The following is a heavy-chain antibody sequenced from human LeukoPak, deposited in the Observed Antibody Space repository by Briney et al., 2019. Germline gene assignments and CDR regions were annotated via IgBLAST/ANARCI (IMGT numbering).Heavy chain of an antibody. CDR3: ARASSTFYYGMDV. D-gene: IGHD3-16*01. Sequence: SETLSLTCTVSGGSISSYYWSWIRQSPGKGLEWIGYIYYSGSTNYNPSLKSRVTISVDTSKNQFSLKLSSVTAADTAVYYCARASSTFYYGMDVWGQGTTVTASS. CDR2: IYYSGST. J-gene: IGHJ6*02. CDR1: GGSISSYY. V-gene: IGHV4-59*01.